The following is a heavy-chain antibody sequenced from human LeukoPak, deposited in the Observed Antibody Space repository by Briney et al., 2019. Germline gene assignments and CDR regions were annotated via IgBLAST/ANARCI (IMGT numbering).Heavy chain of an antibody. V-gene: IGHV1-3*01. D-gene: IGHD2-21*01. Sequence: GASVKVSCKASGYIFTKYVVHWMGQGPGQRPEWVGWVKAGNGDTKYSQTFQNRLTLTRDTPTSTVYMELSSLTSEDTALYCCARDDCGGTWYPGRYWGQGTLVPV. CDR1: GYIFTKYV. J-gene: IGHJ4*02. CDR2: VKAGNGDT. CDR3: ARDDCGGTWYPGRY.